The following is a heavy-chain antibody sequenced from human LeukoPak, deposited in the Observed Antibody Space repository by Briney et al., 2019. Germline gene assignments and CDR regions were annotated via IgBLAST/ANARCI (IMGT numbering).Heavy chain of an antibody. D-gene: IGHD6-13*01. Sequence: SENLSLTCTVSGGSISSGSYYWSWIRQPAGKGLEWIGRIYTSGSTNYNPSLKSRVTISVDTSKNQFSLKLSSVTAADTAVYYCARYSSSSFDYWGQGTLVTVSS. CDR3: ARYSSSSFDY. CDR1: GGSISSGSYY. J-gene: IGHJ4*02. V-gene: IGHV4-61*02. CDR2: IYTSGST.